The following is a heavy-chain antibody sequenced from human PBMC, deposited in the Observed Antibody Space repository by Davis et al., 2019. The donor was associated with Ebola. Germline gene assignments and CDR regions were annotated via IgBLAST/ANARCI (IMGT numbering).Heavy chain of an antibody. V-gene: IGHV3-11*01. CDR1: GFSFSDYY. D-gene: IGHD2-21*02. Sequence: PGGSLRLSCAASGFSFSDYYISWIRQAPGKGLEWISYISTSGSDVYYADSVKGRFTISRDNTKNSLFLYLNSLRAEDTAVYYCARMIVMVTLFDYWGQGALVTVSS. J-gene: IGHJ4*02. CDR2: ISTSGSDV. CDR3: ARMIVMVTLFDY.